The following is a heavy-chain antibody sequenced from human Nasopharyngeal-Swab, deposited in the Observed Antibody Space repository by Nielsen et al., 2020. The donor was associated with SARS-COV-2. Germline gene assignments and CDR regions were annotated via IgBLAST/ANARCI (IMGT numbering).Heavy chain of an antibody. J-gene: IGHJ4*02. CDR1: GFTFSRYW. D-gene: IGHD6-13*01. CDR2: INTDGSTT. Sequence: GESLKISCAASGFTFSRYWMDWVRQTPGKGLVWVSRINTDGSTTDYADSVEGRFTISRDNAKNTLFLQMNSLRAEDTAVYYCARVYYASSSTGDLDYWGQGTLVTVSS. CDR3: ARVYYASSSTGDLDY. V-gene: IGHV3-74*01.